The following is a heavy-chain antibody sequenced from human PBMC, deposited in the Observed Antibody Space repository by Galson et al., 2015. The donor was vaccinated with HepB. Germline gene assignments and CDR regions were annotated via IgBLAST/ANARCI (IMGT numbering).Heavy chain of an antibody. CDR2: IRSKASDYAT. CDR1: GFTFSGSA. D-gene: IGHD6-13*01. V-gene: IGHV3-73*01. CDR3: HRLVDLSGYSSS. J-gene: IGHJ4*02. Sequence: SLRLSCAASGFTFSGSAIHWVRQASGQGPEWVGRIRSKASDYATAYAASLKGRFTIYRDDSKNTAYLHMNSLKTEDTAVYYCHRLVDLSGYSSSWGQGTLVTVSS.